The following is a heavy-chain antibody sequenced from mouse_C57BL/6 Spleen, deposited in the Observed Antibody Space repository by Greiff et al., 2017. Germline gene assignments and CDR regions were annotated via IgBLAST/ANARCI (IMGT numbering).Heavy chain of an antibody. V-gene: IGHV1-4*01. CDR3: ARVPGSLYYFDY. CDR1: GYTFTSYT. CDR2: INPSSGYT. J-gene: IGHJ2*01. Sequence: QVQLKESGAELARPGASVKMSCKASGYTFTSYTMPWVKQRPGQGLEWIGYINPSSGYTKYNQKFKDKATLTADKSSSTAYMQLSSLTSEDSAVYYCARVPGSLYYFDYWGQGTTLTVSS. D-gene: IGHD1-1*01.